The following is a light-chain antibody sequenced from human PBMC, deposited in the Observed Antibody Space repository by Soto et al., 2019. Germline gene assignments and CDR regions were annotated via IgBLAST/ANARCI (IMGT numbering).Light chain of an antibody. V-gene: IGKV3-20*01. Sequence: IDLPQSPGTLSLSSGEHAKLYFRASQSVSNNYLALYQQKPGQAPRLLIYGASNRATGIPDRFSGSGSGTDFTLTISRLEPVDCAVYYCQQYVSSGTVGQGTKVDIK. CDR3: QQYVSSGT. CDR1: QSVSNNY. J-gene: IGKJ1*01. CDR2: GAS.